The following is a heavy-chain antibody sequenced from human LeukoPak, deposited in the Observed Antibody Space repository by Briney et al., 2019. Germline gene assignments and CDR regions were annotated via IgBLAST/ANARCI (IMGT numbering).Heavy chain of an antibody. Sequence: GGSLRLSCAGSGFTFSSYGMHWVRQAPGKGLGWVAVISYDGSNKYYADSVKGRFTISRDNSKNTLYLQMNSLRAEDTAVYSCAKEFCVREKYYGMDVWGQGTTVTVSS. D-gene: IGHD1-26*01. V-gene: IGHV3-30*18. CDR1: GFTFSSYG. CDR3: AKEFCVREKYYGMDV. CDR2: ISYDGSNK. J-gene: IGHJ6*02.